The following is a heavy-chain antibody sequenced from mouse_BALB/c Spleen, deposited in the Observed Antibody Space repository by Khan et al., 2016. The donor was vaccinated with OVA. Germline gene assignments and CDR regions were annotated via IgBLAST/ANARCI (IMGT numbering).Heavy chain of an antibody. J-gene: IGHJ2*01. CDR2: INPNNGDT. V-gene: IGHV1-18*01. CDR3: ARTGYGSLCY. CDR1: GYTFTEYN. Sequence: EVKLLESGPELVKPGASVKITCKASGYTFTEYNMDWVKQSHGKSLEWIGDINPNNGDTFYNQKFKGKATLTVDKSYSTAFIELRSLTSEDTSVYSCARTGYGSLCYWGQGITLTVSS. D-gene: IGHD1-1*01.